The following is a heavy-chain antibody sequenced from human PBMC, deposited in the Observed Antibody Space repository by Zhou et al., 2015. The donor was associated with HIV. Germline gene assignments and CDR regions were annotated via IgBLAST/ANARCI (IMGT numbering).Heavy chain of an antibody. Sequence: QVQLVQSGAEVKKPGSSVKVSCKASGGTFSSYTISWVRQAPGQGLEWMGRIIPILGIANYAQKFQGRVTITADKSTSTAYMELSSLRSEDTAVYYCARGGDYGDYMIFDYWGQGTLVTVSS. CDR3: ARGGDYGDYMIFDY. CDR1: GGTFSSYT. V-gene: IGHV1-69*02. J-gene: IGHJ4*02. D-gene: IGHD4-17*01. CDR2: IIPILGIA.